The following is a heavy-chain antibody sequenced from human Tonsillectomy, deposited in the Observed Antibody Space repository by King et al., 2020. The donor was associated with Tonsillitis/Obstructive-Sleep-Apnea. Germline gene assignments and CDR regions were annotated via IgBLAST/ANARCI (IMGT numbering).Heavy chain of an antibody. V-gene: IGHV4-34*01. CDR2: INHSGST. CDR3: AGQNLWGYYFDY. CDR1: GGSFSGYN. Sequence: VQLQQWGAGLLKPSETLSLTCAVYGGSFSGYNWTWIRQPPGKGLEWIGEINHSGSTTYDPSLKSRVTLSLDTPKNQFSLKLSSVTAADTAVYYCAGQNLWGYYFDYWGQGTPVTVSS. J-gene: IGHJ4*02. D-gene: IGHD7-27*01.